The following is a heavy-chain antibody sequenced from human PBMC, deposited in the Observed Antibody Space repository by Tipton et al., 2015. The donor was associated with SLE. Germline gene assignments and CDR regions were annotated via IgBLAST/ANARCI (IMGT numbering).Heavy chain of an antibody. J-gene: IGHJ4*02. D-gene: IGHD3-10*01. V-gene: IGHV4-34*01. Sequence: TLSLTCAVYGGSFSGYYWSWIRQPPGKGLEWIGEINHSGSTNYNPTLKSRVTISVDTSKNQFSLKLSSVTAAGTAVYYCARQVTMVRGVIIKGYYFDYWGQVTLVTVSS. CDR3: ARQVTMVRGVIIKGYYFDY. CDR2: INHSGST. CDR1: GGSFSGYY.